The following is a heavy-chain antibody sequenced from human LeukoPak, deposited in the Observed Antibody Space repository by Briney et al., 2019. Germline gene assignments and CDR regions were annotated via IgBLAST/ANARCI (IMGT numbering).Heavy chain of an antibody. V-gene: IGHV4-59*01. J-gene: IGHJ4*02. Sequence: SETLSLTCTVSGGSISSYYWSWIRQPPGKGLEWIGYFYYSGSTNYNPSLKSRVTISVDTSKNQFSLKLSSVTAADTAVYYCARGGYFDWFPWDWGQGTLVTVSS. CDR1: GGSISSYY. D-gene: IGHD3-9*01. CDR2: FYYSGST. CDR3: ARGGYFDWFPWD.